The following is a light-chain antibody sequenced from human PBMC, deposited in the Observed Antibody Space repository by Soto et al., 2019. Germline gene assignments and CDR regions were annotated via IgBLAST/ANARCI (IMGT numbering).Light chain of an antibody. CDR2: DAS. V-gene: IGKV1-13*02. CDR1: QGISGA. Sequence: AIQLTQSPSSLSASVGDRVTITCRASQGISGALAWYQQKPGEAPKLLIYDASSLESGVPSRFSGSGSGTEFTLTITSLQPEDFATYYCQQVNSYPITFGQGTRLEIK. J-gene: IGKJ5*01. CDR3: QQVNSYPIT.